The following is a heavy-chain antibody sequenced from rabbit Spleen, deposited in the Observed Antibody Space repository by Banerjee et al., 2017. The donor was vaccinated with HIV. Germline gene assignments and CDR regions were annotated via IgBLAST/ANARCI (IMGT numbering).Heavy chain of an antibody. CDR1: GFSFSSSDY. CDR2: IAGSSSGFT. D-gene: IGHD6-1*01. V-gene: IGHV1S40*01. Sequence: QSLEESGGGLVQPEGSLALTCKASGFSFSSSDYICWVRQAPGKELEWISCIAGSSSGFTYSATWAKGRFTISKTSTTVTLQMTSLTAADTATYFCARFDGGYGAYDYATLWGPGTLVTVS. J-gene: IGHJ4*01. CDR3: ARFDGGYGAYDYATL.